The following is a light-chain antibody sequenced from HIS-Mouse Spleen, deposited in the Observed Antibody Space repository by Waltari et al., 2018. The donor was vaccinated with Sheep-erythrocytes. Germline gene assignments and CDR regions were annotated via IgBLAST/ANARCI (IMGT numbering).Light chain of an antibody. Sequence: SYELTQQPSVSVSPGQTASITCYGDKLGDKYACWYQQKPGQSPVLVIYQDSKRPSGIPERFSLSNATTTATLTISGTHAMDEADYYCQAWDSSTYVFLTGTKVTV. CDR2: QDS. V-gene: IGLV3-1*01. J-gene: IGLJ1*01. CDR1: KLGDKY. CDR3: QAWDSSTYV.